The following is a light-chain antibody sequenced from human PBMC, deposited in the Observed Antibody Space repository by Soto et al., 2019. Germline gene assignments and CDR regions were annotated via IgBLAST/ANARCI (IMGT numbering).Light chain of an antibody. V-gene: IGKV3-11*01. CDR1: QSLDSY. J-gene: IGKJ5*01. Sequence: EIVLTQSPATLSLSPGESATLSCRASQSLDSYLIWYQQKLGQAPRLLIYDTSNRAAGIPARFSGSGSGTDFTLTISSLEPEDFAVYHCQQRRSWPITFGQGTRLEIK. CDR2: DTS. CDR3: QQRRSWPIT.